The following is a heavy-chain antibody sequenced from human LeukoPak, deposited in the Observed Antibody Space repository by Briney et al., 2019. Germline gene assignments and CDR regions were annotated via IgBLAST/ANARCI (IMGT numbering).Heavy chain of an antibody. Sequence: GGSLRLSCVASGFTFSSYAMHWFRQAQGKGLEWVTVISYDGSNKYYADSVKGRFTISRDNSKNTLYLQMNSLRVEDTALYFCARDSGSYYIRYYFDYWGQGTLVTVSS. D-gene: IGHD3-10*01. CDR2: ISYDGSNK. CDR3: ARDSGSYYIRYYFDY. V-gene: IGHV3-30*04. CDR1: GFTFSSYA. J-gene: IGHJ4*02.